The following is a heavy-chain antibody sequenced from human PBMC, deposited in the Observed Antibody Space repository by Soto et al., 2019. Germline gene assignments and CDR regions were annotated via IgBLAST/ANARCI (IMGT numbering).Heavy chain of an antibody. CDR3: ARDGGTAMVLDP. CDR1: GGSISSNGYY. D-gene: IGHD5-18*01. J-gene: IGHJ5*02. Sequence: QVQLQESGPGLVKPSQTLSLTCIVSGGSISSNGYYWNWIRQHPGKGLEWIGYIYHSGSTYSNPSLKSRATISLDTSKNRFSLTLSSVTVADTAMYYCARDGGTAMVLDPWGQGILVTVSS. CDR2: IYHSGST. V-gene: IGHV4-31*03.